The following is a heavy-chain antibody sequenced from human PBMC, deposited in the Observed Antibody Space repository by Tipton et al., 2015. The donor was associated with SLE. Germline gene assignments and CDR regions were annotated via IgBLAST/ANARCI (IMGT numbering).Heavy chain of an antibody. D-gene: IGHD6-19*01. CDR1: DGSISDYY. CDR3: AWDSQTVAGTFDS. J-gene: IGHJ4*02. CDR2: IYASGST. Sequence: TLSLTCTVSDGSISDYYWTWIRQPAGEGLEWIGRIYASGSTNYNPSLRSRAAMSVDTSKSHFSLKLTSVTAADTAVYYCAWDSQTVAGTFDSWGQGTLVIVSA. V-gene: IGHV4-4*07.